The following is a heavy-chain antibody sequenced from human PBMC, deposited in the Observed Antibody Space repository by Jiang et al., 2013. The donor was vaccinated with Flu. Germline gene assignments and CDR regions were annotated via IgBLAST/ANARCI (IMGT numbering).Heavy chain of an antibody. D-gene: IGHD4-11*01. CDR3: ARDITVRGMSRWFDP. V-gene: IGHV3-33*01. Sequence: VQLLESGGGVVQPGRSLRLSCAASGFTFSSYGMHWVRQAPGKGLEWVAVIWYDGSNKYYADSVKGRFTISRDNSKNTLYLQMNSLRAEDTAVYYCARDITVRGMSRWFDPWGQGTLVTVSS. J-gene: IGHJ5*02. CDR1: GFTFSSYG. CDR2: IWYDGSNK.